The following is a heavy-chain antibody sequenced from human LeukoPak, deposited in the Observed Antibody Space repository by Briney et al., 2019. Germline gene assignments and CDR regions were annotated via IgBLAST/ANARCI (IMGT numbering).Heavy chain of an antibody. CDR1: GDTLTEFA. CDR2: FDPEDGET. V-gene: IGHV1-24*01. Sequence: ASVKVSCKVSGDTLTEFAMHWVRQAPGKGLEWMGGFDPEDGETIYAQKFQGRVIMSEDTSTDTAYMELSSLRSEDTAVYYCARGGYSGYDLAYWGQGTLVTVSS. D-gene: IGHD5-12*01. J-gene: IGHJ4*02. CDR3: ARGGYSGYDLAY.